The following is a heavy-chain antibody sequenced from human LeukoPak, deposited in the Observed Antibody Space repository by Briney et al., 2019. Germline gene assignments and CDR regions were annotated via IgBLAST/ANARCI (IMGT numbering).Heavy chain of an antibody. CDR2: ISKDGSDK. V-gene: IGHV3-30-3*01. D-gene: IGHD1-7*01. J-gene: IGHJ4*02. CDR1: GFTFSDYA. CDR3: ARDYWWNYDY. Sequence: GGSLRLSCAASGFTFSDYAMHWVRQAPGKGLEWVAVISKDGSDKYYPGSVRGRFTISRDNSKNTIYLQMDNLRAEDTAIYYCARDYWWNYDYWGQGTLVTVSS.